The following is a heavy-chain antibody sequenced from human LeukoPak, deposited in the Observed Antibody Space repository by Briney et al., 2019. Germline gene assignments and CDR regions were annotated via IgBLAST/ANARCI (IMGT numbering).Heavy chain of an antibody. CDR2: MNPNSGNT. V-gene: IGHV1-8*03. Sequence: GASVKVSCKASGYTFTSYGISWARQATGQGLEWMGWMNPNSGNTGYAQKFQGRVTITRNTSISTAYMELSSLRSEDTAVYYCARGYGSGSSHGYNWFDPWGQGTLVTVSS. CDR1: GYTFTSYG. J-gene: IGHJ5*02. CDR3: ARGYGSGSSHGYNWFDP. D-gene: IGHD3-10*01.